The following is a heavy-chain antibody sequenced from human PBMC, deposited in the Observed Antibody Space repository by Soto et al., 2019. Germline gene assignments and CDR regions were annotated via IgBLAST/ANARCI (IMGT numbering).Heavy chain of an antibody. CDR2: IYYSGST. CDR3: ASSDGGSTIDY. J-gene: IGHJ4*02. V-gene: IGHV4-39*01. CDR1: GGSISSSSYY. Sequence: QLQLQESGPGLVKPSETLFLTCSVSGGSISSSSYYWGWIRQPPGKGLQWIGTIYYSGSTYYNPSLKSRVTISVDTSKNQFSLKLSSVTAADTAVYYCASSDGGSTIDYWGQGALVTVSS.